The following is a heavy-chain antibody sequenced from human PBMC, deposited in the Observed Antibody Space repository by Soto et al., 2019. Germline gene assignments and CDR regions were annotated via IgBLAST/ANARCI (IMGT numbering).Heavy chain of an antibody. CDR3: ARDPDDYGDYEGFDY. J-gene: IGHJ4*02. V-gene: IGHV3-74*01. CDR2: INSDGSST. D-gene: IGHD4-17*01. CDR1: GFTFSSYW. Sequence: GGSLRLSCAASGFTFSSYWMHWVRQAPGKGLVWVSRINSDGSSTSYADSVKGRFTISRDNAKNTLYLQMNSLRAEDTAVYYCARDPDDYGDYEGFDYWGQGTLVTVSS.